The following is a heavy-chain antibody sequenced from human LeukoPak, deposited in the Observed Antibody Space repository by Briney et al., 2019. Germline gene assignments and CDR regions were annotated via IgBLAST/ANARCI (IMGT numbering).Heavy chain of an antibody. J-gene: IGHJ4*02. Sequence: SVKVSCKASGGSFSSYAISWVRQAPGQGLEWMGGIIPIFGTTNYAQKFQGRVTITADESTTTAYMELSSLRSEDTAMYYCASRYYYDSSGYYYEPTNYWGQGTLVTVSS. D-gene: IGHD3-22*01. CDR1: GGSFSSYA. V-gene: IGHV1-69*13. CDR3: ASRYYYDSSGYYYEPTNY. CDR2: IIPIFGTT.